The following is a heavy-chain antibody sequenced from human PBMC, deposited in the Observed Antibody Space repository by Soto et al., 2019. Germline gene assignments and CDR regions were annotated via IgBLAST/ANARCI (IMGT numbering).Heavy chain of an antibody. J-gene: IGHJ4*02. CDR2: ISYDGSNK. D-gene: IGHD3-22*01. CDR1: VFPFSSYA. V-gene: IGHV3-30-3*01. Sequence: GGSLRLSCAASVFPFSSYAMHWVRQAPGKGLEWVAVISYDGSNKYYADSVKGRFTISRDNSKNTLYLQMNSLRAEDTAVYYSGKNPGYYYDSTGYHFDYWGQGTLFTVSS. CDR3: GKNPGYYYDSTGYHFDY.